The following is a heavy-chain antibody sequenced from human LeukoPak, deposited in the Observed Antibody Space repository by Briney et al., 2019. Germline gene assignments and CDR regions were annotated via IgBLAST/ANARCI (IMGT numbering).Heavy chain of an antibody. CDR3: ARACSSWYGYYYYYMDV. CDR2: IYSGGST. CDR1: GFTFSNAW. J-gene: IGHJ6*03. D-gene: IGHD6-13*01. Sequence: GGSLRLSCAASGFTFSNAWMSWVRQAPGKGLEWVSVIYSGGSTYYADSVKGRFTISRDNSKNTLYLQMNSLRAEDTAVYYCARACSSWYGYYYYYMDVWGKGTTVTISS. V-gene: IGHV3-66*01.